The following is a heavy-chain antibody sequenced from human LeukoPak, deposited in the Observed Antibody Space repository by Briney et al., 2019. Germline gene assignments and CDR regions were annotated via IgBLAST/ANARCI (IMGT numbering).Heavy chain of an antibody. V-gene: IGHV4-59*01. CDR1: GGSLRSYY. CDR2: IYYSGST. J-gene: IGHJ4*02. D-gene: IGHD4-17*01. CDR3: ARGSDDYGDYYFDY. Sequence: PSETLSLTCTVSGGSLRSYYWSWIRQPPGKGLEWIGYIYYSGSTNYNPSLKSRVTISVDTSKNQFSLKLSSVTAADTAVYYCARGSDDYGDYYFDYWGQGTLVTVSS.